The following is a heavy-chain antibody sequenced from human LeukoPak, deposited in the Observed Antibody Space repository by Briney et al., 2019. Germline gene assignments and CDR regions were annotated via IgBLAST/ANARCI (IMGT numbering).Heavy chain of an antibody. CDR3: ARVASESMIIVVADVAFDI. V-gene: IGHV3-7*01. D-gene: IGHD3-22*01. CDR1: GFTFSSYW. Sequence: GGSLRLFCAASGFTFSSYWMSWVRHAPGKGLEWVTYIKQDGSEKYYVHSVKGRFTIYRDNAKHSLYLKINSVRREDTSVYYCARVASESMIIVVADVAFDIWGQGTMVSVSS. CDR2: IKQDGSEK. J-gene: IGHJ3*02.